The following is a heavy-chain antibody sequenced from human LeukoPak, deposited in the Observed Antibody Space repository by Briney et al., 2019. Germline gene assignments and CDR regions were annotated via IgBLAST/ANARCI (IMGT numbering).Heavy chain of an antibody. Sequence: SETLSLTCTVSGGSFSSSSYYWGWIRQPPGKGREWIWSIYYSGSTYYNPTLKSRVTISVDTSKNQFSLKLSSVTAADTAVYYCAKIGQTLGYCSGGSCPWDYMDVWGKGTTVTVSS. V-gene: IGHV4-39*07. CDR1: GGSFSSSSYY. CDR2: IYYSGST. CDR3: AKIGQTLGYCSGGSCPWDYMDV. D-gene: IGHD2-15*01. J-gene: IGHJ6*03.